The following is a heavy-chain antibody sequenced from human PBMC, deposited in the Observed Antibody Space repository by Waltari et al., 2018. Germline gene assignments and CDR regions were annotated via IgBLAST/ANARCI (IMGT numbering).Heavy chain of an antibody. D-gene: IGHD3-22*01. CDR3: AREYYYDTRWIDY. J-gene: IGHJ4*02. V-gene: IGHV4-39*07. CDR2: MYYSGST. Sequence: QLQLQESGPGLVKPSETLSLTCTVPGGSIISPTYYWGWLRQPPGKGLEWIGSMYYSGSTSYNPSLKSRVTVSVDTSKNQFSLKLNSVTAADTAVYYCAREYYYDTRWIDYWGQGTQVTVSS. CDR1: GGSIISPTYY.